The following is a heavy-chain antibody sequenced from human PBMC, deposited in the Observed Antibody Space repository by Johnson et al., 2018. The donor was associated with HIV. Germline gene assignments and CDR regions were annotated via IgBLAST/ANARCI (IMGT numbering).Heavy chain of an antibody. D-gene: IGHD6-13*01. Sequence: QVQLVESGGGVVQPGRSLRLSCAASGFTFSSYAMHWVRQAPGKGLEWVAVISYDGSNKYYADSVKGRFTISRDNAKNSLYLQMNSLRAEDTAVYYCARPQVAAAGRVVGNVESGDDAFDIWGQGTMVTGSS. J-gene: IGHJ3*02. V-gene: IGHV3-30*04. CDR1: GFTFSSYA. CDR3: ARPQVAAAGRVVGNVESGDDAFDI. CDR2: ISYDGSNK.